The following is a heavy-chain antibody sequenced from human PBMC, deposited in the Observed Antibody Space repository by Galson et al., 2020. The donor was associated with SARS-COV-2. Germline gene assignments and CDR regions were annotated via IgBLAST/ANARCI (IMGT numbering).Heavy chain of an antibody. Sequence: ASVKVSCKASGYTFSSYGISWVRQAPGQGLEWMGWISAYNGNTNYAQKLQGRVTMTTDTSTSTAYKELRSLRSDDTAVYYCARPYYYDSSGYLNDAFDIWGQGTMVTVSS. J-gene: IGHJ3*02. D-gene: IGHD3-22*01. V-gene: IGHV1-18*01. CDR2: ISAYNGNT. CDR1: GYTFSSYG. CDR3: ARPYYYDSSGYLNDAFDI.